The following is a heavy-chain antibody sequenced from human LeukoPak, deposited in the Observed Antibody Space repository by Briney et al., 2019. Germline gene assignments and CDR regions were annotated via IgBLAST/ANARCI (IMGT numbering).Heavy chain of an antibody. J-gene: IGHJ2*01. CDR3: ARDGTALRFLEWSYDL. V-gene: IGHV4-30-2*01. D-gene: IGHD3-3*01. CDR2: IYHSGST. Sequence: PSETLSLTCTVSGGSISSGGYYWSWIRQPPGKGLEWIGYIYHSGSTYYNPSLKSRVTISVDRSKNQFSLKLSSVTAADTAVYYCARDGTALRFLEWSYDLWGRGTLVTVSS. CDR1: GGSISSGGYY.